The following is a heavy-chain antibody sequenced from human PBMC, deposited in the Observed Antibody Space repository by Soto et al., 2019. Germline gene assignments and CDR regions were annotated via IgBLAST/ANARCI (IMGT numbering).Heavy chain of an antibody. CDR2: ISSTGNSI. D-gene: IGHD4-17*01. Sequence: EVQLVESGGGLVQPGGSLRLSCAASGFTFSSYSMNWVRQPPGKGLEWVAYISSTGNSIQYADSAKGRFTISRDNAKNSLELQMNSLRAEDTAVYYCARVIAYGDYASAVFQDWGQGTLVAVSS. CDR1: GFTFSSYS. J-gene: IGHJ1*01. CDR3: ARVIAYGDYASAVFQD. V-gene: IGHV3-48*01.